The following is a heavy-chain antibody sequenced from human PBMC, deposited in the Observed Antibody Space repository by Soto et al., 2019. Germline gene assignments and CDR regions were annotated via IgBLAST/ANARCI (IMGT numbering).Heavy chain of an antibody. CDR1: GGSISSGGYY. D-gene: IGHD1-26*01. J-gene: IGHJ2*01. V-gene: IGHV4-31*03. CDR2: IYYSGST. CDR3: ARSAVGATRYFEL. Sequence: QVQLQESGPGLVKPSQTLSLTCTVSGGSISSGGYYWSWSRQHPGKGLEWIGYIYYSGSTYYNPSLRRRVTISVDTSKNQFSLKLSSVTAADTAVYYCARSAVGATRYFELWGRGTLVTVSS.